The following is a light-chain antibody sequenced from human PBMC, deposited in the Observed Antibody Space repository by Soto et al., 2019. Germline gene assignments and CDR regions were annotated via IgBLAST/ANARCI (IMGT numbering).Light chain of an antibody. J-gene: IGLJ2*01. CDR2: EVT. Sequence: QSVLTQPASVSGSPGQSITISCTGTSSDVGSYNLVSWYQQHPGKAPKLIMYEVTKRPSGVSNRFSGSKSGNSASLTVSGLQAEDEADYYCCSYAGSSTFPVLFGGGTKLTVL. CDR3: CSYAGSSTFPVL. V-gene: IGLV2-23*02. CDR1: SSDVGSYNL.